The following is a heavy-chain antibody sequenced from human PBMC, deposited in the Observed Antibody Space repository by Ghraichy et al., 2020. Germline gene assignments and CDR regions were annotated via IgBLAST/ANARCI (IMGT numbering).Heavy chain of an antibody. CDR3: AISSLANWGDDY. Sequence: SETLSLTCTVSGGSISSSSYYWGWIRQPPGKGLEWIGSIYYSGSTYYNPSLKSRVTISVDTSKNQFSLKLSSVTAADTAVYYCAISSLANWGDDYWGQGTLVTVSS. V-gene: IGHV4-39*01. J-gene: IGHJ4*02. CDR1: GGSISSSSYY. D-gene: IGHD7-27*01. CDR2: IYYSGST.